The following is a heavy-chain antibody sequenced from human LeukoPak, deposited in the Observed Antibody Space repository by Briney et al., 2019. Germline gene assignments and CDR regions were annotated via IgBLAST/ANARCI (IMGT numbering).Heavy chain of an antibody. CDR1: GGSISSHY. CDR3: AASRRQYSSSWYFWWFDP. CDR2: IYYSGST. Sequence: SETLSLTCTVSGGSISSHYWSWIRQPPGKGLEWSGYIYYSGSTNYNPHLKSRVTISVDTSKNQFSLKLSSVAAADTAVYYCAASRRQYSSSWYFWWFDPWGQGTLVTVSS. J-gene: IGHJ5*02. D-gene: IGHD6-13*01. V-gene: IGHV4-59*11.